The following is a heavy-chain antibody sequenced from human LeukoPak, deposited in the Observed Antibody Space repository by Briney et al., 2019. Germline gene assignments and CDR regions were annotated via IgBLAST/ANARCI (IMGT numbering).Heavy chain of an antibody. CDR3: ARGHIAARPRYYYYGMDV. V-gene: IGHV4-34*01. Sequence: PSETLSLTCAVYGGSFSGYYWSWIRQPPGKGLEWIGEINHSGSTNYNPSLKSRVTISVDTSKNQFSLKLSSVTAADTAVYYCARGHIAARPRYYYYGMDVWGQGTTVTVSS. CDR2: INHSGST. J-gene: IGHJ6*02. CDR1: GGSFSGYY. D-gene: IGHD6-6*01.